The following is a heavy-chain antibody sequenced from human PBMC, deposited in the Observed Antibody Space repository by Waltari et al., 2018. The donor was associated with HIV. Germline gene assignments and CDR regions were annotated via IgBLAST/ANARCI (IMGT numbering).Heavy chain of an antibody. J-gene: IGHJ4*02. V-gene: IGHV3-9*01. CDR2: ISWNSDST. Sequence: EVRLLEYGGGLVQPGSALRLSCAAFGFPFVVYAMHWVRQVSGKGLEWVSGISWNSDSTGYADSVKGRFTISRDNAKTSLYLQMNSLRTEDTALYYCTKAESFFHPPDYWGQGTLVTVSS. CDR3: TKAESFFHPPDY. D-gene: IGHD3-10*01. CDR1: GFPFVVYA.